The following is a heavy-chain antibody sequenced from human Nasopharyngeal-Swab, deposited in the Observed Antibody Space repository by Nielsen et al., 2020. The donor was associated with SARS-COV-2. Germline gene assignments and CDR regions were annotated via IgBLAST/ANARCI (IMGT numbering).Heavy chain of an antibody. Sequence: SVKVSCKASGDTFSSYAISWVRQAPGQGLEWMGGIIPYFGTANYAQKFQGRVTITADKSTSTAYMELSSLRSDDTAVYYCARNPVDYDYVWGSYRYRTFDYWGQGTLVTVSS. V-gene: IGHV1-69*06. CDR2: IIPYFGTA. CDR3: ARNPVDYDYVWGSYRYRTFDY. J-gene: IGHJ4*02. D-gene: IGHD3-16*02. CDR1: GDTFSSYA.